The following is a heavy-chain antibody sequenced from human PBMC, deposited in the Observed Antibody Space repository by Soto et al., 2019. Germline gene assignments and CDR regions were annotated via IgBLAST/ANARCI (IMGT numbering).Heavy chain of an antibody. J-gene: IGHJ4*02. Sequence: GGSLRLSCAASGFTFSSYGMHWVRQAPGKGLEWVAVIWYDGSNKYYADSVKGRFTISRDNSKNTLYLQMNSLRAEDTAVYYCARSDHTNYGDYALDWGQGTLVTVSS. CDR1: GFTFSSYG. CDR3: ARSDHTNYGDYALD. CDR2: IWYDGSNK. D-gene: IGHD4-17*01. V-gene: IGHV3-33*01.